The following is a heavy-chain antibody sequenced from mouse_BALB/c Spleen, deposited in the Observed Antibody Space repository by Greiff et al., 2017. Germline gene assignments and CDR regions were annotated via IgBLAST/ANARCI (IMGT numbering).Heavy chain of an antibody. D-gene: IGHD2-10*02. CDR2: IDPENGNT. CDR1: GFNIKDYY. J-gene: IGHJ2*01. Sequence: VQLQQSGAELVRPGALVKLSCKASGFNIKDYYMHWVKQRPEQGLEWIGWIDPENGNTIYDPKFQGKASITADTSSNTAYLQLSSLTSEDTAVYYCARKGYDLDYWGQGTTLTVSS. V-gene: IGHV14-1*02. CDR3: ARKGYDLDY.